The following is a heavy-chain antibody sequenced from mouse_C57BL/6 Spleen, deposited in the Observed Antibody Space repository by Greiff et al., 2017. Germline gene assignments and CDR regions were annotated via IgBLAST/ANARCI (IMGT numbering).Heavy chain of an antibody. V-gene: IGHV1-80*01. CDR2: IYPGDGDT. Sequence: QVQLQQSGAELVKPGASVKISCKASGYAFSSYWMNWVKQRPGKGLEWIGQIYPGDGDTNYNGKFKGKATLTADKSSSTAYMQLSSRTSEDSAVYFCARWEGYYYGSSSYFDYWGQGTTLTVSS. CDR1: GYAFSSYW. D-gene: IGHD1-1*01. J-gene: IGHJ2*01. CDR3: ARWEGYYYGSSSYFDY.